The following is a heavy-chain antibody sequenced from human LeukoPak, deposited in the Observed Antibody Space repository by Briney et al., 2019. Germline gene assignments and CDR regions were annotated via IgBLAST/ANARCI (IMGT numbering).Heavy chain of an antibody. J-gene: IGHJ4*02. V-gene: IGHV4-39*01. CDR3: ARIRGGYYGSGSRFDY. CDR1: GGSISSSSNY. CDR2: IYYSGTT. D-gene: IGHD3-10*01. Sequence: SETLSLTCTVSGGSISSSSNYWGWIRQPPGKGLEWIGNIYYSGTTYYNPSLKSRVTISVDTSKNQFSLKLSSVTAADTAVYYCARIRGGYYGSGSRFDYWGQGTLVTVSS.